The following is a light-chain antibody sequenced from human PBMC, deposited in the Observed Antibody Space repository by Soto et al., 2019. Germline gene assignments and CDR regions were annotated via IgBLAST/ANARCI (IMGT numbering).Light chain of an antibody. CDR2: AAS. CDR3: LQHNSYPLT. Sequence: DIQMTQSPSSLSASVGDRVTITCRASQDIRYDLGWYQQKLGKAPKRLIYAASSLQSGVPSRFSGSGSGTEFTLTISSLQPEDFATYFCLQHNSYPLTFGGGTKVEVK. V-gene: IGKV1-17*01. J-gene: IGKJ4*01. CDR1: QDIRYD.